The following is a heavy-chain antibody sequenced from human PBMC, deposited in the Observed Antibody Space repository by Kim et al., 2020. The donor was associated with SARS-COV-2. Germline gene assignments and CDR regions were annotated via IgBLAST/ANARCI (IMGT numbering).Heavy chain of an antibody. CDR3: AKYPYGSGNWFDP. D-gene: IGHD3-10*01. Sequence: ADAVKRRFTISRDNSKHTLYLQMNSLRAEDTAVYYCAKYPYGSGNWFDPWGQGTLVTVSS. J-gene: IGHJ5*02. V-gene: IGHV3-23*01.